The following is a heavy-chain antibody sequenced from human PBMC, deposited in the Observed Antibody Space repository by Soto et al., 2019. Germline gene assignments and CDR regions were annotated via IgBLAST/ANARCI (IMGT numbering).Heavy chain of an antibody. Sequence: EVQLVESGGGLVQPGESLRLSCAASGYTFSPFWMHWVRQAPGKGLVWVSHINSDGSTIVYADSVKGRFTISRDNGKNTLYLQMNSLKADDTAVYDCVRDRGYPESFDVWGRGTMVTVSS. CDR3: VRDRGYPESFDV. J-gene: IGHJ3*01. V-gene: IGHV3-74*01. CDR1: GYTFSPFW. CDR2: INSDGSTI. D-gene: IGHD3-10*01.